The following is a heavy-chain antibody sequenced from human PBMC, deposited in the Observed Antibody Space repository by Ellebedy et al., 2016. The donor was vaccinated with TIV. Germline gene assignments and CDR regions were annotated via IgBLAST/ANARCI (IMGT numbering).Heavy chain of an antibody. D-gene: IGHD3/OR15-3a*01. J-gene: IGHJ4*02. V-gene: IGHV3-53*01. Sequence: GGSLRLSCAVSGFAVTSNYWSWVRQAPGKGLDWVSIIYSAGSTYYADSVKGRFTISRDSSNNTLHLQMTSLRADVTAVYYCARVDLGLAFDHWGRGTLVTVSS. CDR3: ARVDLGLAFDH. CDR1: GFAVTSNY. CDR2: IYSAGST.